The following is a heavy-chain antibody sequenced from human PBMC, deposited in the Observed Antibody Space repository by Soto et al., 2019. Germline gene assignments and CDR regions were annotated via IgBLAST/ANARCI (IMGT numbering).Heavy chain of an antibody. Sequence: QVQLVQSGAEVKKPGSSVKVSCKASGGTFSSYAISWVRQAPGQGLECMGGLIPIFGTANYAQKFQGRVTITADESTSTAYMELSSLRSEDTAVYYCAREAGYCSSTSCHYGMDVWGQGTTVTVSS. CDR3: AREAGYCSSTSCHYGMDV. J-gene: IGHJ6*02. D-gene: IGHD2-2*01. V-gene: IGHV1-69*01. CDR2: LIPIFGTA. CDR1: GGTFSSYA.